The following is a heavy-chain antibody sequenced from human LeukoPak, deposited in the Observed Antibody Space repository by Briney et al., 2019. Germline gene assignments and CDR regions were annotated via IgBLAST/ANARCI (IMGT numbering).Heavy chain of an antibody. D-gene: IGHD3-22*01. J-gene: IGHJ4*02. Sequence: GGSLRLSCAASGFTISNYWMHCVRQAPGKGLVWVSRISSDGTNTNYADSVKGRFTISRDNAKNTLYLQMNSLGAEDTAVYYCARTSYDTGGYFEDWGQGTLVTVSS. V-gene: IGHV3-74*01. CDR2: ISSDGTNT. CDR3: ARTSYDTGGYFED. CDR1: GFTISNYW.